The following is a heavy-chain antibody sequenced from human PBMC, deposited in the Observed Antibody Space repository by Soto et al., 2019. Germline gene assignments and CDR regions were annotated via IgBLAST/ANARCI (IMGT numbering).Heavy chain of an antibody. J-gene: IGHJ3*02. CDR3: ARNRITMIVDDAFDI. CDR2: IYPGDSDT. Sequence: ESLKISCKGSGYSFTSYWIGWVRQMPGKGLEWMGIIYPGDSDTRYSPSFQGQVTISADKSISTAYLQWSSLKASDTAMYYCARNRITMIVDDAFDIWGQGTMVTVSS. D-gene: IGHD3-22*01. V-gene: IGHV5-51*01. CDR1: GYSFTSYW.